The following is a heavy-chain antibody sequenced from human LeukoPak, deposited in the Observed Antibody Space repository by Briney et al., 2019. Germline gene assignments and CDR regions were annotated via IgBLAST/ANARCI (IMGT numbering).Heavy chain of an antibody. J-gene: IGHJ4*02. Sequence: GGSLRLSCAASGLTFRLYGMHWVRQAPGKGLEWVAVISYDGSNKYYADSVKGRFTISRDNSKNTLYLQMNSLRAEDTAVYYCARDLRGNSGYFDYWGQGTLVTVSS. CDR1: GLTFRLYG. CDR3: ARDLRGNSGYFDY. CDR2: ISYDGSNK. V-gene: IGHV3-30*19. D-gene: IGHD4-23*01.